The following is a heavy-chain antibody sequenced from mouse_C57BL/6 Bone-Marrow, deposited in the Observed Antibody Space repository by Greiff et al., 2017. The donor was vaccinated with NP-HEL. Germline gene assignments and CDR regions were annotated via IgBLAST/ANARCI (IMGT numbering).Heavy chain of an antibody. Sequence: DVKLVESGGGLVQPGGSLKLSCAASGFTFSDYYMYWVRQTPEKRLEWVAYISNGGGSTYYPDTVKGRFTISRDNAKNTLYLQMSRLKSEDTAMYYCARHIYYGNLDYAMDYWGQGTSVTVSS. V-gene: IGHV5-12*01. CDR1: GFTFSDYY. J-gene: IGHJ4*01. CDR2: ISNGGGST. CDR3: ARHIYYGNLDYAMDY. D-gene: IGHD2-1*01.